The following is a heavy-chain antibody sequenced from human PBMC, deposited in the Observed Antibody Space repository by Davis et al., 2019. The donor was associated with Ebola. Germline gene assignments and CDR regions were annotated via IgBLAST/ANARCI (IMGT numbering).Heavy chain of an antibody. CDR2: INADGTNT. D-gene: IGHD1-26*01. CDR1: GLTSRSSW. J-gene: IGHJ5*02. Sequence: GESLKISCTASGLTSRSSWMHWVRQPPGVGLQWLSYINADGTNTNTADSVKGRFTISRDHDKSTLYLQMNSLRPDDTAMYYCARVPSGSFNRLGESWGQGTLVTVSS. V-gene: IGHV3-74*01. CDR3: ARVPSGSFNRLGES.